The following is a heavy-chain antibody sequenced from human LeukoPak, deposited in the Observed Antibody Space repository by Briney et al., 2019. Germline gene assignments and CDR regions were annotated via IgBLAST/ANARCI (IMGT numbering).Heavy chain of an antibody. V-gene: IGHV3-64*01. J-gene: IGHJ3*02. CDR2: ISGDGGTT. CDR1: GFIFSSYA. Sequence: GGSLRLSCADSGFIFSSYAMHGVRQAPGKGLEYVSAISGDGGTTYYANSVKGRFAISRDNPKNTLYFQMDSLRAEDMAVYYCARGGIKGPHDAYDIWGQGTVVTVSS. D-gene: IGHD3-3*02. CDR3: ARGGIKGPHDAYDI.